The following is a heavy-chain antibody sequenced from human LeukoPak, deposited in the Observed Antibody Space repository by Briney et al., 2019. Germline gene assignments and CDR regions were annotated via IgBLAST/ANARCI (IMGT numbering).Heavy chain of an antibody. J-gene: IGHJ4*02. Sequence: PGGSLRLSCAASGLTFSSYAMSWVRQAPGKGLEWVSAISGSGGSTYYADSVKGRFTISRDNSKNTLYLQMNSLRAEDTAVYYCAKDFWSGYQPDYFDYWGQGTLVTVSS. CDR1: GLTFSSYA. D-gene: IGHD3-3*01. CDR3: AKDFWSGYQPDYFDY. V-gene: IGHV3-23*01. CDR2: ISGSGGST.